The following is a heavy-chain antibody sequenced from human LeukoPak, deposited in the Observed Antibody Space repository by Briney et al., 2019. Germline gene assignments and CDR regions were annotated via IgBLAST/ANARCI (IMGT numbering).Heavy chain of an antibody. CDR2: ISTDGSST. D-gene: IGHD6-6*01. CDR1: DFTFSSFA. J-gene: IGHJ4*02. CDR3: AGTIAARGSDY. Sequence: GSLRLSCAASDFTFSSFALYWVRQAPGKGLEWVSRISTDGSSTSYADSVKGRFTISRDNAKNTLYLQMNSLRAEDTAVYYCAGTIAARGSDYWGQGTLVTVSS. V-gene: IGHV3-74*01.